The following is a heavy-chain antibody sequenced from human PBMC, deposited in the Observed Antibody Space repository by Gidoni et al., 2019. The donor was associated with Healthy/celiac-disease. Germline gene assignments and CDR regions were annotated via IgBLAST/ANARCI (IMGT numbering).Heavy chain of an antibody. J-gene: IGHJ4*02. CDR1: GFTFSSYA. CDR3: AKAGVGAETWFDY. D-gene: IGHD1-26*01. CDR2: ISGSGGST. V-gene: IGHV3-23*01. Sequence: EVQLLESGGGLAQPGGSLRLSCAASGFTFSSYAMSWVRQAPGRGLEWVSAISGSGGSTYYADSVKGRFTISRDNSKNTLYLQMNSLRAEDTAVYYCAKAGVGAETWFDYWGQGTLVTVSS.